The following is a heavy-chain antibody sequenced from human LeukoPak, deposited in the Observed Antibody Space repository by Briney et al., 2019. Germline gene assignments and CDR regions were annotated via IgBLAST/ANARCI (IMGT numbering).Heavy chain of an antibody. D-gene: IGHD3-22*01. CDR3: ARDRRGTYYYDSSGYLFDY. Sequence: ASVKVSCKASGYTFTGYYMHWVRQAPEQGLEWMGWINPNSGGTNYAQKFQGRVTMTRDTSISTAYMELSRLRSDDTAVYYCARDRRGTYYYDSSGYLFDYWGQGTLVTVSS. CDR2: INPNSGGT. V-gene: IGHV1-2*02. J-gene: IGHJ4*02. CDR1: GYTFTGYY.